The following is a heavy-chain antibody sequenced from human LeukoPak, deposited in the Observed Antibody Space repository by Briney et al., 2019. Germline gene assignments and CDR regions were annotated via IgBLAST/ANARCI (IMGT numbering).Heavy chain of an antibody. CDR1: GGSFSGYY. J-gene: IGHJ3*02. CDR2: INHSGST. CDR3: ARVSSWCGDAFDI. V-gene: IGHV4-34*01. Sequence: SETLSLTCAVYGGSFSGYYWSWIRQPPGKGLEWIGEINHSGSTNYNPSLKSRVTISVDTSKNQFSLKLSSVTAADTAVYYCARVSSWCGDAFDIWGQRTMVTVSS. D-gene: IGHD6-13*01.